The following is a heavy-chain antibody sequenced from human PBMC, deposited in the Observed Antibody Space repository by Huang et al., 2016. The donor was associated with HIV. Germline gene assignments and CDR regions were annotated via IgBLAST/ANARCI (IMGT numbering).Heavy chain of an antibody. CDR2: IYHGGTT. J-gene: IGHJ5*02. D-gene: IGHD6-13*01. V-gene: IGHV4-39*01. Sequence: QLQLQESGPGLVKPSETLSLTCTVSGGSISSSSYYWGWIRQPPGKGLEWIGSIYHGGTTYYKPSLKSRVTISVDTSRTQFSLKLSSVTAADTAVYYCAAHGRIVGIPAAPLRFDPWGQGTLVTVSS. CDR1: GGSISSSSYY. CDR3: AAHGRIVGIPAAPLRFDP.